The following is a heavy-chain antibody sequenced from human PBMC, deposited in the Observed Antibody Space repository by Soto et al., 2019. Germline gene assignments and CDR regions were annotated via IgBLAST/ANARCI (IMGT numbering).Heavy chain of an antibody. CDR3: AIIAVAEQYYYYYGMDV. D-gene: IGHD6-19*01. V-gene: IGHV1-18*01. Sequence: ASVKVSCKASGYTFTSYGISWVRQAPGQGLEWMGWISAYNGNTNYAQKLQGRVTMTTDTSTSTAYMELGSLRSDDTAVYYCAIIAVAEQYYYYYGMDVWGQGTTVTVSS. CDR1: GYTFTSYG. J-gene: IGHJ6*02. CDR2: ISAYNGNT.